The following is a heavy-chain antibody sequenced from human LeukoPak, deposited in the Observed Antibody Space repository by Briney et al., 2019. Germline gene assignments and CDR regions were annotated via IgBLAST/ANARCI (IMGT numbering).Heavy chain of an antibody. CDR1: GFTVSSYS. Sequence: PGGSLRLSCAASGFTVSSYSMNWVRQAPGKGLEWVSFISRDGGTIDYADSVKGRFTISRDNAKNSLYLQMNSLRDEDTAVYYCARKAITVTTFDYWGQGTLVTVSS. CDR2: ISRDGGTI. D-gene: IGHD4-17*01. V-gene: IGHV3-48*02. J-gene: IGHJ4*02. CDR3: ARKAITVTTFDY.